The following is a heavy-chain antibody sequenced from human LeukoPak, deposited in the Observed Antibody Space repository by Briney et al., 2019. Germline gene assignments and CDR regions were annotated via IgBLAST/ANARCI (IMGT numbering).Heavy chain of an antibody. D-gene: IGHD6-19*01. Sequence: GGSLRLSCAASGFTFSDHYMDWVRQAPGKGLEWVGRTRNKANSYTTEYAASVKGRFTISRDDSKNSLYLQMNSLKTEDTAVYYCAKGGSSGWFPGPGYFDYWGQGTLVTVSS. J-gene: IGHJ4*02. CDR3: AKGGSSGWFPGPGYFDY. CDR1: GFTFSDHY. V-gene: IGHV3-72*01. CDR2: TRNKANSYTT.